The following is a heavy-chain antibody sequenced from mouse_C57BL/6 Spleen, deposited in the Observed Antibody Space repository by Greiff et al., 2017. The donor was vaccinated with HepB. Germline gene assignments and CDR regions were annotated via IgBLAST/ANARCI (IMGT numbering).Heavy chain of an antibody. Sequence: QVQLQQSGAELVRPGASVKLSCKASGYTFTDYYINWVKQRPGQGLEWIARIYPGSGNTYYNEKFKGKATLTAEKSSSTAYMQLSSLTSEDSAVYFCARGPLAWGEDYWGQGTTLTVSS. D-gene: IGHD6-1*01. V-gene: IGHV1-76*01. CDR2: IYPGSGNT. J-gene: IGHJ2*01. CDR3: ARGPLAWGEDY. CDR1: GYTFTDYY.